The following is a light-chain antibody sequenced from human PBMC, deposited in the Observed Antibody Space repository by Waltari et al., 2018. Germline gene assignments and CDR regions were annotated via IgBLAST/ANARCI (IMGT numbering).Light chain of an antibody. J-gene: IGLJ2*01. V-gene: IGLV1-40*01. CDR1: GSNTGAGYD. Sequence: QSALTQPPSVSGAPGQRITISCTGSGSNTGAGYDVHWYQQSPGTAPKLLLYGNNNRPSGVPDRFFGSKTGTSASLAITGLQADDEADYYCQSYDRSLSVVFGGGTKLTVL. CDR2: GNN. CDR3: QSYDRSLSVV.